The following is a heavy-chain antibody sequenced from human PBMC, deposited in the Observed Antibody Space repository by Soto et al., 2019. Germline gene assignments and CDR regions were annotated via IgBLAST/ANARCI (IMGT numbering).Heavy chain of an antibody. CDR2: IYNSGST. Sequence: QVQLQESGPGLVKPSETLSLTCTVSGGSVTSGSYYWSWIRQPPGKGLEWIGYIYNSGSTNYNPSPNSRVTISVDTSKNQTSLKLNSVTAADTAVYYCARDQGIAVAVFDYWGQGTLVTVSS. CDR1: GGSVTSGSYY. J-gene: IGHJ4*02. D-gene: IGHD6-19*01. CDR3: ARDQGIAVAVFDY. V-gene: IGHV4-61*01.